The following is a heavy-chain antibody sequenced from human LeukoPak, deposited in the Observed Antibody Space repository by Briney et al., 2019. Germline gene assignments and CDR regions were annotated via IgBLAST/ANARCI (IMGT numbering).Heavy chain of an antibody. D-gene: IGHD6-13*01. Sequence: GGSLRLSCAASGFTFSSFNMNWVRQAPGKGLEWVSSISSGRTYRYYADSVKGRFTISRENTKNSLFLQMNSLRAEDTAIYYCARGDRSAVFDYWGQGSLVTVSS. CDR3: ARGDRSAVFDY. CDR1: GFTFSSFN. J-gene: IGHJ4*02. V-gene: IGHV3-21*01. CDR2: ISSGRTYR.